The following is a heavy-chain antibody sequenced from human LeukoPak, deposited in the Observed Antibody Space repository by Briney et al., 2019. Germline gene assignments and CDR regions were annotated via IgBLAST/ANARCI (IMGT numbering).Heavy chain of an antibody. J-gene: IGHJ4*02. CDR2: ISGSGGST. D-gene: IGHD2-15*01. Sequence: GGSLRLSCAAFGFTFSSYAMSWVRQAPGKGLEWVSAISGSGGSTYYADSVKGRFTISRDNSKNTLYLQMNSLRAEDTAVYYCAKDRELLIVVVVALKSNFDYWGQGTLVTVSS. CDR1: GFTFSSYA. V-gene: IGHV3-23*01. CDR3: AKDRELLIVVVVALKSNFDY.